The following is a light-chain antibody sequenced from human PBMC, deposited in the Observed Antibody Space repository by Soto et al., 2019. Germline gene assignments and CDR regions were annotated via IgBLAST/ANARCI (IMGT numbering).Light chain of an antibody. CDR2: KAS. V-gene: IGKV1-5*03. J-gene: IGKJ5*01. CDR3: QQLNSYPIT. CDR1: QTISSW. Sequence: DIQMTQSPSTLSGSVGDRVTITCRASQTISSWLAWYQQKPGKAPKLLIYKASTLKSGVPSRFSGSGSGADFTLTISSLQPEDFATYYCQQLNSYPITVGQGTRLEIK.